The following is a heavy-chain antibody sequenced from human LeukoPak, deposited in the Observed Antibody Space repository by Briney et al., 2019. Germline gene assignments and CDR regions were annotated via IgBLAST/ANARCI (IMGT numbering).Heavy chain of an antibody. Sequence: ASVKVSCKASGYTFSTYGISWVRQAPGQGLGWMGWISTYNGNTEYAQQFQGRVTMTTDTSTSTAYMELRSLRSDDTAVYYCARDPPHSSGPNSPCFEYWGQGTLVTVS. J-gene: IGHJ4*02. D-gene: IGHD6-19*01. CDR3: ARDPPHSSGPNSPCFEY. CDR2: ISTYNGNT. V-gene: IGHV1-18*01. CDR1: GYTFSTYG.